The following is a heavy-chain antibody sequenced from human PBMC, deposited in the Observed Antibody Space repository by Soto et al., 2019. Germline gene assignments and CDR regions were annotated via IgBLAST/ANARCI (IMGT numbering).Heavy chain of an antibody. Sequence: QVLLQESGPGLVQPSGTLSLSCAVSGDSISTNYFWGWVRQPPGKGLEWVGDISHSGSVNSNPSLKSRVTISIDKSKNQFSLKLNSVTAADTAVYYCARSFGWYAIDYWGQGTLVIVSS. CDR2: ISHSGSV. V-gene: IGHV4-4*02. D-gene: IGHD6-19*01. J-gene: IGHJ4*02. CDR1: GDSISTNYF. CDR3: ARSFGWYAIDY.